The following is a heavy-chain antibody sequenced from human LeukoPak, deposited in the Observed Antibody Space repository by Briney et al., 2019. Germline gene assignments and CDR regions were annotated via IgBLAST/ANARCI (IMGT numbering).Heavy chain of an antibody. CDR1: GGSISSYY. Sequence: SETLSLTCTVSGGSISSYYWSWIRQPPGKGLEWIGYIYYSGSTNYNPSLKSRVTISVDTSKNQFSLKLSSVTAADTAVYYCASHYYDSSGYSNWGQGTLVTVSS. CDR2: IYYSGST. V-gene: IGHV4-59*01. CDR3: ASHYYDSSGYSN. D-gene: IGHD3-22*01. J-gene: IGHJ4*02.